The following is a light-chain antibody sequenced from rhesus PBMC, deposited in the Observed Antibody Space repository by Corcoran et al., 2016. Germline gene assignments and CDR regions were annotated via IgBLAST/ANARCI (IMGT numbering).Light chain of an antibody. CDR1: QSLVHSSGNTY. V-gene: IGKV2-65*01. J-gene: IGKJ3*01. CDR2: QVS. Sequence: DVVMTQSPLSLPITPGQPASISCRSSQSLVHSSGNTYLNWYQQKPAQPPRRLIYQVSNRDSGVPDRFSGRGAGTDFTLKISRVEAEDVGVYYCGQGTNVPPFTFGPGTKLDIK. CDR3: GQGTNVPPFT.